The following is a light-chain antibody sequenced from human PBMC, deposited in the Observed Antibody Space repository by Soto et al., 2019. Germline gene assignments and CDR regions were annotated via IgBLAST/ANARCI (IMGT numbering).Light chain of an antibody. Sequence: EVVMTQSPATLSASPGERVTLSCRASQNLGSSLAWYQQRPGQAPRLLLYGGSTRATGIPARFGGSGSGTEFTVTISSLQSEDFAVYYCQQYNYWPPYTFGQGTNLEFK. J-gene: IGKJ2*01. CDR1: QNLGSS. CDR3: QQYNYWPPYT. V-gene: IGKV3-15*01. CDR2: GGS.